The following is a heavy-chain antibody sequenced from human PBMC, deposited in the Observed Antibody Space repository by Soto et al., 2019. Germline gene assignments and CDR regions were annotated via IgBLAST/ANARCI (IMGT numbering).Heavy chain of an antibody. J-gene: IGHJ4*02. CDR2: TNPDGSLK. CDR3: ARAGH. Sequence: GGSLRLSCTASGFTFSNSWMSWVRQAPGKGLEWVANTNPDGSLKYYVDSVEGRFTISRGNAKNSLSLQMNSLRAEDTAMYYCARAGHWGQGTLVTVSS. CDR1: GFTFSNSW. V-gene: IGHV3-7*04.